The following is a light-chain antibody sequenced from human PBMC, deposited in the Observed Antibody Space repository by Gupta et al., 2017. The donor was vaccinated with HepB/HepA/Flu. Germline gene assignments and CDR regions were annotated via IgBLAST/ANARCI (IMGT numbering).Light chain of an antibody. CDR1: QSIGAW. CDR3: QQDSDYSLT. V-gene: IGKV1-5*03. Sequence: DIQLTQSPSTLSASIGDRVAITCRASQSIGAWLAWYQQKPGKAPKILIYKASTLESGVSSRFSGSGSGTEFTLTINSLQPDDFATYYCQQDSDYSLTFGHGTRVDIK. CDR2: KAS. J-gene: IGKJ3*01.